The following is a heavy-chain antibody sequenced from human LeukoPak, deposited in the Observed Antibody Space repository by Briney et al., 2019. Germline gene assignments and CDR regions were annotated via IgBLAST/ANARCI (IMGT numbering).Heavy chain of an antibody. CDR2: ISDDGRNK. J-gene: IGHJ3*01. V-gene: IGHV3-30*04. Sequence: PGSSLRLSCAASGFTFSNYAVHWVRQAPGKGLEWVALISDDGRNKYYTNSVKGRFTISRDNSKNTLYLQMNSLRAEDTAVYYCATRTSGAFDFWGQGTMVIVS. CDR3: ATRTSGAFDF. CDR1: GFTFSNYA.